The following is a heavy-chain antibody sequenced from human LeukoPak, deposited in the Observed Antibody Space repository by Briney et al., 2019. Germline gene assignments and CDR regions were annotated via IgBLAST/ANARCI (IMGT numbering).Heavy chain of an antibody. Sequence: AASVKVSCXASGYTFTSYDINWVRQATGQGLGWMGWMNPNSGNTGYAQKFQGRVTMTRNTSISTAYMELSSLRSEDTAVYYCARGLWYSGYDYRVAFDYWGQGTLVTVSS. D-gene: IGHD5-12*01. CDR2: MNPNSGNT. J-gene: IGHJ4*02. CDR3: ARGLWYSGYDYRVAFDY. CDR1: GYTFTSYD. V-gene: IGHV1-8*01.